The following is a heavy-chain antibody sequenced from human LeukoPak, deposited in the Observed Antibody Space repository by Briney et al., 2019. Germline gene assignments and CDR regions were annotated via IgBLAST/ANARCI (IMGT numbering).Heavy chain of an antibody. Sequence: GRSLRLSCAASGFTFSSYGVHWVRQAPGKGLEWVAVISYDGSNEYYADSVKGRFTISRDNSKNTLYLQMNSLRAEDTAVYYCAKDSYYDFWSGYYDYYYMDVWGKGTTVTVSS. D-gene: IGHD3-3*01. CDR1: GFTFSSYG. CDR3: AKDSYYDFWSGYYDYYYMDV. J-gene: IGHJ6*03. CDR2: ISYDGSNE. V-gene: IGHV3-30*18.